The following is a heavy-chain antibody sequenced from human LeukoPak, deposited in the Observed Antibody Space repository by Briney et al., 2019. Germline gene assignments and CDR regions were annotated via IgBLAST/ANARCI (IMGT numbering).Heavy chain of an antibody. V-gene: IGHV3-30*07. J-gene: IGHJ6*02. D-gene: IGHD3-3*01. CDR3: ARERAGFGVVSHSAINYYYGMDV. Sequence: SVKGRITISRDNSKNTLYLQMNSLRAEDTAVYYCARERAGFGVVSHSAINYYYGMDVWGQGTTVTVYS.